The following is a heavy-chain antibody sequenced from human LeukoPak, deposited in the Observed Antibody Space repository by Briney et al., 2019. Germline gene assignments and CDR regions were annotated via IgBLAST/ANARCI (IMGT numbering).Heavy chain of an antibody. CDR3: AKISRFGEATDY. CDR1: GFTFDDYA. CDR2: ISWNSGSI. J-gene: IGHJ4*02. V-gene: IGHV3-9*03. D-gene: IGHD3-10*01. Sequence: GGSLRLSCAASGFTFDDYAMHWVRQAPGKGLEWVSGISWNSGSIGYADSVKGRFTISRDNAKNSLYLQMNSLRAEDMALHYCAKISRFGEATDYWGQGTLVTVSS.